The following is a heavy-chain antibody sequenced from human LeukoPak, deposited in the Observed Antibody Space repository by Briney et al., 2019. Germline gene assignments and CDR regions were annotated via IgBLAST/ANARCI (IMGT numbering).Heavy chain of an antibody. CDR3: ARVPIFGVVITYYYYYGMDV. CDR1: GGSISSGDYY. CDR2: IYYSGST. D-gene: IGHD3-3*01. V-gene: IGHV4-30-4*01. Sequence: SETLSLTCTVSGGSISSGDYYWSWVRQPPGKGLEWIGYIYYSGSTYYNPSLKSRVTLSVDTSKNQFSLKLSSVTAADTAVYYCARVPIFGVVITYYYYYGMDVWGQGTTVTVSS. J-gene: IGHJ6*02.